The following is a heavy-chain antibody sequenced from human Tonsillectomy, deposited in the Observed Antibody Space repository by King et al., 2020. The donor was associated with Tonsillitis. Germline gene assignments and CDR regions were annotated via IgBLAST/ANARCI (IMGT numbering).Heavy chain of an antibody. CDR2: IYYSGST. CDR3: ARSTRGVVVPAAIRGGWYFDL. Sequence: QLQESGPGLVKPSQTLSLTCTVSGGSISSGGYYWSWIRQHPGKGLEWIWYIYYSGSTYYNPSLKSRVTISVDTSKNQFSLKLGSVTAADTAVYYCARSTRGVVVPAAIRGGWYFDLWGRGTLVTVSS. CDR1: GGSISSGGYY. J-gene: IGHJ2*01. V-gene: IGHV4-31*03. D-gene: IGHD2-2*01.